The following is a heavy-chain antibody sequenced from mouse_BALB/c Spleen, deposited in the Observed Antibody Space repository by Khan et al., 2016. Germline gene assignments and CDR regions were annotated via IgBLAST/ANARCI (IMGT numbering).Heavy chain of an antibody. J-gene: IGHJ3*01. V-gene: IGHV3-2*02. Sequence: EVQLQESGPGLVKPSQSLSLTCTVTGYSITSDYAWNWIRQFPGNKLEWMGYISYSGSTSYNPSLKSRISITRDTSKNQFFLQLNSVTTEDTATYYCARTYYGNPRGFAYWGQGTLVTVSA. CDR1: GYSITSDYA. CDR2: ISYSGST. D-gene: IGHD2-10*01. CDR3: ARTYYGNPRGFAY.